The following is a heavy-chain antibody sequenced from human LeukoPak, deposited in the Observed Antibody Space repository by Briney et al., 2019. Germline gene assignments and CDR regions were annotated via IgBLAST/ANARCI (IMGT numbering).Heavy chain of an antibody. Sequence: GGTLRLSCAASGFTFSSYGMSWVRQAPGKGLEWVSAISGSGGSTYYADSVKGRFTISRDNSRNTLYLQMNGLRAEDTAVYYCARMSGWSYYYYMDVWGKGTTVTVSS. V-gene: IGHV3-23*01. J-gene: IGHJ6*03. D-gene: IGHD6-19*01. CDR1: GFTFSSYG. CDR3: ARMSGWSYYYYMDV. CDR2: ISGSGGST.